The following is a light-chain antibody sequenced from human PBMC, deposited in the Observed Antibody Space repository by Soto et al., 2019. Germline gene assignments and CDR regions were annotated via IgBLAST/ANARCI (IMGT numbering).Light chain of an antibody. J-gene: IGLJ1*01. CDR2: EVS. V-gene: IGLV2-14*01. Sequence: QSVLTQPASVSGSPGQSITISCTGTSSDVGGYNYVSWYQQHAGKAPKLILYEVSNRPSGVSNRFSGSKSGNTASLTISGLQAEDEADYYCSSYTSSTDYVFGTGTKVTVL. CDR3: SSYTSSTDYV. CDR1: SSDVGGYNY.